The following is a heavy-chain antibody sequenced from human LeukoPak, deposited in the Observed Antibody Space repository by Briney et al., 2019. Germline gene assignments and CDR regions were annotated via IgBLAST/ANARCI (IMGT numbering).Heavy chain of an antibody. CDR2: INYSGST. D-gene: IGHD3-10*01. V-gene: IGHV4-34*01. J-gene: IGHJ4*02. CDR3: ARHGNYYGSGSYY. CDR1: GGSFSGYY. Sequence: SETLSLTCAVYGGSFSGYYWSWIRQPPGKGLEWIGEINYSGSTNYNPSPKSRVTISVDTSKNQFSLKLSSVTAADTAVYYCARHGNYYGSGSYYWGQGTLVTVSS.